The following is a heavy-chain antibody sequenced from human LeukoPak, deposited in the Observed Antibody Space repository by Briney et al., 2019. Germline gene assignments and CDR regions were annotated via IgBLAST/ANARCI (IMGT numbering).Heavy chain of an antibody. CDR3: AKAPYYDILSSPPHADV. CDR2: IYYSGST. V-gene: IGHV4-30-4*01. CDR1: GGSISSGDYY. Sequence: SGTLSLTCTVSGGSISSGDYYWSWIRQPPGKGLEWIGYIYYSGSTYYNPSLNSRVTISVDTSKNQFSLKLSSVTAADTAVYYCAKAPYYDILSSPPHADVWGKGTTVTVSS. J-gene: IGHJ6*04. D-gene: IGHD3-9*01.